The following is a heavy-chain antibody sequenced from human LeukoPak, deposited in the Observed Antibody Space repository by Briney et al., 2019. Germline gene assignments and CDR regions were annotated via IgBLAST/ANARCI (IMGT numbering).Heavy chain of an antibody. V-gene: IGHV3-7*01. Sequence: GGSLRPSCAASGFTISNLWMTWVRQAPGKGLECVANIKGDGSEKNYVDSVKGRFTISRGDAKNSLYLQMNSLRAEDTAVYYCVKQAGVYWGQGTLVTVSS. CDR2: IKGDGSEK. J-gene: IGHJ4*02. CDR1: GFTISNLW. CDR3: VKQAGVY. D-gene: IGHD6-19*01.